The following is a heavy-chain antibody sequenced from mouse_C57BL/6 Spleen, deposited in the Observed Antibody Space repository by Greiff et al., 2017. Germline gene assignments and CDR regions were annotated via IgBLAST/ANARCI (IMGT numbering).Heavy chain of an antibody. D-gene: IGHD2-1*01. V-gene: IGHV1-82*01. CDR1: GYAFSSSW. Sequence: QVQLKESGPELVKPGASVKISCKASGYAFSSSWMNWVKQRPGKGLEWIGRIYPGDGDTNYNGKFKGKATLTADKSSSTAYMQLSSLTSEDSAVYFCAREGLYYGNRRYFDVWGTGTTVTVSS. CDR2: IYPGDGDT. CDR3: AREGLYYGNRRYFDV. J-gene: IGHJ1*03.